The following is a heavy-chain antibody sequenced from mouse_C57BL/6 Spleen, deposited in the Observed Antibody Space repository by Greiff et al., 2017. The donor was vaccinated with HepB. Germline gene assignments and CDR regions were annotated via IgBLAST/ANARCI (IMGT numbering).Heavy chain of an antibody. J-gene: IGHJ2*01. Sequence: QVQLQQSGAELVMPGASVKLSCKASGYTFTSYWMHWVKQRPGQGLEWIGEIDPSDRYTNYNQKFKGKSTLTVDKYSSTAYMQLSSLTSEDSAVYYCARCHSTTVVATDFDYWGQGTTLTVSS. CDR1: GYTFTSYW. V-gene: IGHV1-69*01. D-gene: IGHD1-1*01. CDR3: ARCHSTTVVATDFDY. CDR2: IDPSDRYT.